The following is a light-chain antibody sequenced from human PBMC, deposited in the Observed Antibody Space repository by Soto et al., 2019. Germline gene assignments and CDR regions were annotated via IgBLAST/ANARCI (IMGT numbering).Light chain of an antibody. CDR3: QQYGSSPGT. CDR1: QSVSSSY. V-gene: IGKV3-20*01. CDR2: GAS. Sequence: EIVLTQSPGTLSLSPGERATLSCRASQSVSSSYLAWYQQKPGQAPRLLIYGASSRATGIPDRFSGSGSGTDLTLTISGLEPDDFAVYYCQQYGSSPGTVGQGPKVEIK. J-gene: IGKJ1*01.